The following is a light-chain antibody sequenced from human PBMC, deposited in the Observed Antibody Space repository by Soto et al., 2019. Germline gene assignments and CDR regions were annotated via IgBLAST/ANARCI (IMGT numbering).Light chain of an antibody. CDR1: QSISSE. CDR3: QQGHNWPLT. Sequence: EIVMTQSPATLSVSPGESATLSCRASQSISSELAWYQQKPGQPPRLLIYGASTRATGVPVRFTGSGSGSAFTLTISGLQSEDFAVYYCQQGHNWPLTFGQGTRLEI. CDR2: GAS. J-gene: IGKJ2*01. V-gene: IGKV3-15*01.